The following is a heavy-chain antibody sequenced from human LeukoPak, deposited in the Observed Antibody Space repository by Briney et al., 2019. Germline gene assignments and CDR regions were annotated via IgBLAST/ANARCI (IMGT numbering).Heavy chain of an antibody. CDR2: IIPILGIA. V-gene: IGHV1-69*04. CDR1: GGTFSSYA. Sequence: GASVKVSCKASGGTFSSYAISWVRQAPRQGLEWMGRIIPILGIANYAQKFQGRVTITADKSTSTAYMELSSLRSEDTAVYYCARGGGDRDTFDIWGQGTMVTVSS. D-gene: IGHD3-16*02. J-gene: IGHJ3*02. CDR3: ARGGGDRDTFDI.